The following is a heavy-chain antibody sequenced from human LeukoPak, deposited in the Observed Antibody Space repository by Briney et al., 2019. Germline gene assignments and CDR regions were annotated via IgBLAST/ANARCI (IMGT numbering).Heavy chain of an antibody. Sequence: GGSLRLSCGASGFTFSNYGMHWVRQAPGKGLEWVAVIWYDGSNENYADSVKGRFTIPRDNSKNTLYLQMNSLRAEDTAVYYCAREGSWGTSLAQNWFDPWGQGALVIVSS. CDR3: AREGSWGTSLAQNWFDP. J-gene: IGHJ5*02. CDR2: IWYDGSNE. V-gene: IGHV3-33*01. CDR1: GFTFSNYG. D-gene: IGHD1-1*01.